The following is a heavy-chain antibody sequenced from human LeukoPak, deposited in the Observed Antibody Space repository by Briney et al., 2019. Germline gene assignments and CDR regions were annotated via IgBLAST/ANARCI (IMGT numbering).Heavy chain of an antibody. D-gene: IGHD1-26*01. J-gene: IGHJ4*02. CDR3: ARDASGSSTGLIDS. V-gene: IGHV3-21*01. CDR1: GFTLRSYN. Sequence: GGSLRLSCAASGFTLRSYNMDWVRQAPGKGLEWVSYISTSSYYIYYADSVKGRFTISRDDAKNSLFLQMNSLRAEDTAIYYCARDASGSSTGLIDSWGQGTLVTVFS. CDR2: ISTSSYYI.